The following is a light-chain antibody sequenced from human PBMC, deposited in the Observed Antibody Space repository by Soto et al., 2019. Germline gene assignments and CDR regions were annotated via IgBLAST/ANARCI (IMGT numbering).Light chain of an antibody. CDR2: EVN. CDR1: SSNVGSYKL. J-gene: IGLJ1*01. Sequence: HSALTQPASVSGSPGQSITTSTTGTSSNVGSYKLVSWYQQHPGKARKLMIFEVNKRPSGVSNRFSGSKSGNTASLTISGLKVEDEADYYCCSSGGSPTYVFGTGTKVTVL. V-gene: IGLV2-23*02. CDR3: CSSGGSPTYV.